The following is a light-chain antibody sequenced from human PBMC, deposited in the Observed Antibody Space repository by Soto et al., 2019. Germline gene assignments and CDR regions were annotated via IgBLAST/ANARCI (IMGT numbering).Light chain of an antibody. V-gene: IGKV3-20*01. CDR2: GAS. CDR1: QTVRNNY. J-gene: IGKJ3*01. CDR3: QQYDNSPFT. Sequence: SPGPRSFLPGEGTPLSCTASQTVRNNYLAWYQQKPGQAPRLLIYGASTRATGIPARFSGSGSGTDFTLAISRLEPEDFAVYYCQQYDNSPFTFGPGTKVDIK.